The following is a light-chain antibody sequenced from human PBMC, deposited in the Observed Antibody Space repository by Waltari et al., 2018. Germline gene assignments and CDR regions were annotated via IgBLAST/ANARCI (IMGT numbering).Light chain of an antibody. CDR3: HKYYKIPYS. CDR1: QSVLYTSKNKNY. Sequence: DIVMTQSPDSLAVSLGERATIKCKSSQSVLYTSKNKNYLAWFQQKPGQPPKLLIYWATTRGSGVPDRFSGSGSGTDFTLTINSLQAEDVAVYHCHKYYKIPYSFGQGTKLEI. V-gene: IGKV4-1*01. CDR2: WAT. J-gene: IGKJ2*03.